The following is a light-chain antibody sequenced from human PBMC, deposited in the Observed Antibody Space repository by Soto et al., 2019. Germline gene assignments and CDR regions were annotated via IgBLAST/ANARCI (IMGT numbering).Light chain of an antibody. CDR3: SSYSSTSTLYV. CDR1: SSDIGAYNY. CDR2: EVT. V-gene: IGLV2-14*01. Sequence: QSALTQPASVSGSPGQSITISCIGTSSDIGAYNYVSWYQQHPCKVPKLMIYEVTNRPSGLSNRFSGSKSGNTASLTISGLQAEDEAEYFCSSYSSTSTLYVFGTGTKLTVL. J-gene: IGLJ1*01.